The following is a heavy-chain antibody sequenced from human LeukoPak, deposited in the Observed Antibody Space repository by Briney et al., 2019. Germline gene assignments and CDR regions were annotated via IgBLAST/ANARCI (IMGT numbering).Heavy chain of an antibody. D-gene: IGHD5-12*01. V-gene: IGHV4-59*01. J-gene: IGHJ6*03. CDR2: IYYSGST. CDR1: GGSISSYY. Sequence: SETLSLTCTVSGGSISSYYWSLIRQPPGKGLEWIGYIYYSGSTNYNPSLKSRVTISVDTSKNQFSLKLSSVTAADTAVYYCARVARDLDYYYMDVWGKGTTVTVSS. CDR3: ARVARDLDYYYMDV.